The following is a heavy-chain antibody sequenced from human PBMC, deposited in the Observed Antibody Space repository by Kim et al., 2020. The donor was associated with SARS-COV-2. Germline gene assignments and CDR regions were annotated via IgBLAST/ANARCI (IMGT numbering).Heavy chain of an antibody. CDR3: ARDLNEYGWFGEFQETDY. CDR1: GGTFSSYA. J-gene: IGHJ4*01. D-gene: IGHD3-10*01. V-gene: IGHV1-69*04. CDR2: IIPILGIA. Sequence: SVKVSCKASGGTFSSYAISWVRQAPGQGLEWMGRIIPILGIANYAQKFQGRVTITADKSTSTAYMELSSLRSEDTAVYYCARDLNEYGWFGEFQETDYW.